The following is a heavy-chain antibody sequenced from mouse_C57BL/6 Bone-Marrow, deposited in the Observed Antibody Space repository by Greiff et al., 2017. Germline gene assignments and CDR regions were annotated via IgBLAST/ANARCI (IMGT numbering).Heavy chain of an antibody. V-gene: IGHV14-3*01. CDR1: GFNIKNTY. CDR3: ARVFYCGSDEWYFDY. Sequence: VQLKQSVAELVRPGASVKLSCTASGFNIKNTYMHWVKQRPEQGLEWIGRIDPANGNTKYAPKFQGKATITADTSSNTAYLQLSSLTSEDTAIYYCARVFYCGSDEWYFDYWGQGTTLTVSS. CDR2: IDPANGNT. J-gene: IGHJ2*01. D-gene: IGHD1-1*02.